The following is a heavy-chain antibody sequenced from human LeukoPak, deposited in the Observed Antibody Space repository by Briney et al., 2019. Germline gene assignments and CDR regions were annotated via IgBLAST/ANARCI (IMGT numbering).Heavy chain of an antibody. CDR1: GGSISIYY. CDR2: INHSGST. Sequence: PSETLSLTCSVSGGSISIYYWSWIRQPPGKGLEWIGEINHSGSTNYNPSLKSRVTISVDTSKNQFSLKLSSVTAADTAVYYCARDLDYYDSSGGEDWGQGTLVTVSS. CDR3: ARDLDYYDSSGGED. V-gene: IGHV4-34*01. D-gene: IGHD3-22*01. J-gene: IGHJ4*02.